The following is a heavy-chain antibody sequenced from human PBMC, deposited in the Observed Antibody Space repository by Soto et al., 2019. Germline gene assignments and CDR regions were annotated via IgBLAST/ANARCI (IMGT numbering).Heavy chain of an antibody. J-gene: IGHJ5*02. CDR2: IIPIFGTA. CDR3: ARAAAHGEQQLVRTNSASINWFDP. CDR1: GGTFSSYA. D-gene: IGHD6-13*01. V-gene: IGHV1-69*01. Sequence: QVQLVQSGAEVKKPGSSVKVSCKASGGTFSSYAISWVRQAPGQGLEWMGGIIPIFGTANYAQKFQGRVTITADESTSTAYMELSSLRSEDTAVYYCARAAAHGEQQLVRTNSASINWFDPWGQGTLVTVSS.